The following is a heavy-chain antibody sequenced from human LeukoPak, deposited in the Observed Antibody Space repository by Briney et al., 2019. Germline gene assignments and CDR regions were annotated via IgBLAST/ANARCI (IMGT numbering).Heavy chain of an antibody. CDR1: GGSISSYY. D-gene: IGHD6-13*01. Sequence: SETLSLTCTVSGGSISSYYWSWIRQPPRKGLEWIEHIYYSGSTNYNPSLKSRVTISVDTSKNQFSLKLTSVTAADTAVYYCARYSSSWGVLQYFQHWGQGTLVTVSS. CDR2: IYYSGST. J-gene: IGHJ1*01. V-gene: IGHV4-59*12. CDR3: ARYSSSWGVLQYFQH.